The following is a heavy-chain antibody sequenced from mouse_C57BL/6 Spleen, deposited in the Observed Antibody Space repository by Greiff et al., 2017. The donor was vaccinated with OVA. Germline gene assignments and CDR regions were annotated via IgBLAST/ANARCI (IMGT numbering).Heavy chain of an antibody. Sequence: EVQGVESGAGLVKPGGSLKLSCAASGFTFSSYAMSWVRQTPEKRLEWVAYISSGGDYIYYADTVKGRFTISRDNARNTLYLQMSSLKSEDTAMYYCTRVYYGSSAMDYWGQGTSVTVSS. CDR3: TRVYYGSSAMDY. CDR2: ISSGGDYI. V-gene: IGHV5-9-1*02. J-gene: IGHJ4*01. D-gene: IGHD1-1*01. CDR1: GFTFSSYA.